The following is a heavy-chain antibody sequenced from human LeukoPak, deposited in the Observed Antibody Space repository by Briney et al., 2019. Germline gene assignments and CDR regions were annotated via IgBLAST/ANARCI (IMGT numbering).Heavy chain of an antibody. J-gene: IGHJ4*02. CDR3: ARGVISYSSGWFKDY. CDR1: GGSFSGYY. V-gene: IGHV4-34*01. Sequence: SETLSLTCAVYGGSFSGYYWSWIRQPPGKGLEWIGEINHSGSTNYNPSLKSRVTISVDTSKNQFSQKLSSVTAADTAVYYCARGVISYSSGWFKDYWGQGTLVTVSS. CDR2: INHSGST. D-gene: IGHD6-19*01.